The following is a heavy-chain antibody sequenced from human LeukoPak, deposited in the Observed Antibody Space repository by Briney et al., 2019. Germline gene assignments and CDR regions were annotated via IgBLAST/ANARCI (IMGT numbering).Heavy chain of an antibody. V-gene: IGHV3-48*03. CDR1: GFALSTYE. J-gene: IGHJ5*02. CDR2: ITISGHTK. Sequence: GGSLRLSCAASGFALSTYEMNWVRQAPRKGLEWIADITISGHTKNYADSVKGRFTISRDNARTSLYLQMNSLRVEDTGVYYCARGDPHADLWGQGTLVTVSS. CDR3: ARGDPHADL.